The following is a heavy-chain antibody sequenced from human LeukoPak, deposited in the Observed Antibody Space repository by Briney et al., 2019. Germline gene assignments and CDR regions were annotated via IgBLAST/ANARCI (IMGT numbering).Heavy chain of an antibody. Sequence: GGSLRLSCAASGFTFSNYWMSWLRLAPGKGPEWVANIKQDGSVNNYVDSVKGRFTISRDNAKNSLYLQMNSLRVEDTAVYYCARDAGAAYWGQGALVTVSS. J-gene: IGHJ4*02. CDR1: GFTFSNYW. D-gene: IGHD4-17*01. CDR3: ARDAGAAY. V-gene: IGHV3-7*01. CDR2: IKQDGSVN.